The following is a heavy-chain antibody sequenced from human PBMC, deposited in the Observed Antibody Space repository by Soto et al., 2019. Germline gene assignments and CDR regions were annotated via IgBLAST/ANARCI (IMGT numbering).Heavy chain of an antibody. Sequence: GSLRLSCAASGFTFSSYAMHWVRQAPGKGLEWVAVISYDGSNKYYADSVKGRFTISRDNSKNTLYLQMNSLRAEDTAVYYCARDPAGMVRGVTYYAMDVWGQGTTVTVSS. CDR2: ISYDGSNK. J-gene: IGHJ6*02. D-gene: IGHD3-10*01. CDR1: GFTFSSYA. CDR3: ARDPAGMVRGVTYYAMDV. V-gene: IGHV3-30-3*01.